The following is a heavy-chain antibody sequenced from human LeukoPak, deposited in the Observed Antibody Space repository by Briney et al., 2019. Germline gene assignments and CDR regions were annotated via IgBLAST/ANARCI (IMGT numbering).Heavy chain of an antibody. CDR3: ARESSPEIVVVPSVPGQWFDS. D-gene: IGHD2-2*01. V-gene: IGHV1-69*04. Sequence: GSSVKVSCKASGGTFSSYAISWVRQAPGQGLEWMGRIIPILGIGNYAQKFQGRVTITADKSTSTAYMELSSLRSEDTAVYYCARESSPEIVVVPSVPGQWFDSWGQGTLVTVSS. CDR2: IIPILGIG. CDR1: GGTFSSYA. J-gene: IGHJ5*01.